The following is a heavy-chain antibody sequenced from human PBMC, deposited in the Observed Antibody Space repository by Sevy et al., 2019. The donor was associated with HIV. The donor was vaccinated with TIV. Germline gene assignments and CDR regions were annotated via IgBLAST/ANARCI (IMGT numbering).Heavy chain of an antibody. V-gene: IGHV5-51*01. J-gene: IGHJ4*02. CDR2: SQPGDSDT. Sequence: GESLKISCKGSGYSFTTYWIGWVRQTPGKGLEWMGISQPGDSDTRYSPSFQGQVTISADKSISTAYLQWTSLKASDTAMYYCARRPGSSFDYWGQGSLVTVSS. D-gene: IGHD3-10*01. CDR3: ARRPGSSFDY. CDR1: GYSFTTYW.